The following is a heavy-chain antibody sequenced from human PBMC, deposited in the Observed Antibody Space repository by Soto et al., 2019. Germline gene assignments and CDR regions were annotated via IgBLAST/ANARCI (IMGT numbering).Heavy chain of an antibody. D-gene: IGHD3-9*01. CDR2: INQEGSAK. CDR1: GFTFSTYW. Sequence: EVQLVESGGGLVQPGESLRLSRAASGFTFSTYWMSWVRQAPGKGLEWVGNINQEGSAKNYVDSVKGRFTISRDNAKNSLYLQMNSLRAEDTAVYYCAIDTTGYLFDYWGQGTLVTVSS. V-gene: IGHV3-7*01. CDR3: AIDTTGYLFDY. J-gene: IGHJ4*02.